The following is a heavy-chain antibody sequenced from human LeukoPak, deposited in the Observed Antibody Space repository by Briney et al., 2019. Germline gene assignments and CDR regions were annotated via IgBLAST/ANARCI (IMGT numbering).Heavy chain of an antibody. CDR3: ARDLAWGAFDY. D-gene: IGHD7-27*01. CDR2: VSPPGGGT. J-gene: IGHJ4*02. V-gene: IGHV3-23*01. CDR1: GFTLSNHG. Sequence: PGGSLRLSCAASGFTLSNHGMNWVRQAPGKGLEWLSGVSPPGGGTYYADSVKGRFTISRDDSKNTLSLQMNSLRVEDTAVYHCARDLAWGAFDYWGQGTLVTVSS.